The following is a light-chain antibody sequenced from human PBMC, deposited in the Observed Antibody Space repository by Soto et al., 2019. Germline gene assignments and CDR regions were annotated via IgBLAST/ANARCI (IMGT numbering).Light chain of an antibody. J-gene: IGKJ1*01. Sequence: DIKITQCPSPLRACVGDRVTITCRASQSIVNYLNWYQQKPGKAPKLLMYAASTLQSGVPSRFSGSGSGTDFTLTISRLQPEDLATYYCQQSYSTPWTFGQGTKV. V-gene: IGKV1-39*01. CDR2: AAS. CDR3: QQSYSTPWT. CDR1: QSIVNY.